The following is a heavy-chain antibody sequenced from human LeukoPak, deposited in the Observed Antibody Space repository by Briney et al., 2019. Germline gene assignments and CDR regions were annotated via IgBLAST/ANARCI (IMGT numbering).Heavy chain of an antibody. Sequence: GGSLRLSCAASGFTFNYYGMHWVRQAPGKGLEWVAFIRYDGSDKYYTDPVKGRFTISRDNSKNTLYLQMNSLRAEDTAVYYCAKARGYCSSTSCFRPFDYWGQGTLVTVSS. CDR1: GFTFNYYG. D-gene: IGHD2-2*01. CDR2: IRYDGSDK. J-gene: IGHJ4*02. V-gene: IGHV3-30*02. CDR3: AKARGYCSSTSCFRPFDY.